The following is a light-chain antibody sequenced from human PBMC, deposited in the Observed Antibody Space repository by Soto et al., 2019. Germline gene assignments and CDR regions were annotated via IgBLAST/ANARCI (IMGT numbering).Light chain of an antibody. CDR1: KLGDKY. Sequence: SYELTQPPSVSVSPGQTASITCSGDKLGDKYACWYQQKPGQSPVLVIYQDSKRPSGIPERFSGSNSGNTATLTISGTQAMDEADYYGQAWDSSTVVFGGVTKLTVL. CDR3: QAWDSSTVV. J-gene: IGLJ2*01. V-gene: IGLV3-1*01. CDR2: QDS.